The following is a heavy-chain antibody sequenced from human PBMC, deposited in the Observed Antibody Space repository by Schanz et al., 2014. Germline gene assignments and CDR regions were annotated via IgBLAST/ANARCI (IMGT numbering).Heavy chain of an antibody. D-gene: IGHD6-13*01. CDR3: ARARSWPDY. CDR1: GFTFSNHA. V-gene: IGHV3-23*01. Sequence: EVHLLESGGGLVQPGGSLRLSCAASGFTFSNHALSWVRQAPGKGLEWVSGIGGSGDSTHYADSVKGRFIISRDNSKNTLYLQVNSLRAEDTAVYYCARARSWPDYWGQGTLVTVSS. CDR2: IGGSGDST. J-gene: IGHJ4*02.